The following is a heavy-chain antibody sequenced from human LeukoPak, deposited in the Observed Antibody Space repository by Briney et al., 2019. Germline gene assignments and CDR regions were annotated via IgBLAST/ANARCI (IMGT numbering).Heavy chain of an antibody. Sequence: RSQTLSLTCNVSGVALSSYYCSWIRQHAGKGLEWIGRIYTSGSTNYNPSLKSRVTMSVATSKNQFSLKLSSVTAADTAVYYCARGGVDTAMVTRWFDPWGQGTLVTVFS. CDR3: ARGGVDTAMVTRWFDP. V-gene: IGHV4-4*07. D-gene: IGHD5-18*01. CDR1: GVALSSYY. J-gene: IGHJ5*02. CDR2: IYTSGST.